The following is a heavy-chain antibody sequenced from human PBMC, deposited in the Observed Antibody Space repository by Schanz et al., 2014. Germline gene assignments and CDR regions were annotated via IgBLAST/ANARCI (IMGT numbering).Heavy chain of an antibody. V-gene: IGHV3-11*01. CDR1: GFTFSDYY. Sequence: QVQLVDSGGGLVKPGGSPRLSCAASGFTFSDYYMTWIRQAPGKGLEWVSDISDSGDSTHYADSVKGRFTISRDNAKNSLFLQMNSLSAEDTAVYYCARFLARYQYYGVDVWGKGTTVTVSS. J-gene: IGHJ6*04. CDR2: ISDSGDST. CDR3: ARFLARYQYYGVDV. D-gene: IGHD3-3*01.